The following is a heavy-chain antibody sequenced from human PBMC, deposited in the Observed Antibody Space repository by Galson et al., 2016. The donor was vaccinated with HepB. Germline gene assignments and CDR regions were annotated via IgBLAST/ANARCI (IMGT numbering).Heavy chain of an antibody. D-gene: IGHD1-1*01. CDR1: GFSFATHW. J-gene: IGHJ6*02. V-gene: IGHV5-51*01. Sequence: QSGAEVKKPGESLKISCKTSGFSFATHWIAWVRQMPGKGLEWMGIIYAGDSETRYSPPFQGQVTISVDKSTAVAYLQWNSLKASDSAMYYCSRQRRNYGMDFWGQGTPVTVSS. CDR2: IYAGDSET. CDR3: SRQRRNYGMDF.